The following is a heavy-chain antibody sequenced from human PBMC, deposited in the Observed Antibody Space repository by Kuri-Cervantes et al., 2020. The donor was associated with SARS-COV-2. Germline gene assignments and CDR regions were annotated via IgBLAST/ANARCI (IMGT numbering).Heavy chain of an antibody. Sequence: ASVKVSCKASGYTFTSYGISWVRQAPGQGLEWMGWINPNSGGTNYAQKFQGRVTMTRDTSISTAYMELSRLRSDDTAVYYCARGRITWERRGGVDYWGQGTLVTVSS. CDR3: ARGRITWERRGGVDY. J-gene: IGHJ4*02. CDR1: GYTFTSYG. CDR2: INPNSGGT. D-gene: IGHD1-26*01. V-gene: IGHV1-2*02.